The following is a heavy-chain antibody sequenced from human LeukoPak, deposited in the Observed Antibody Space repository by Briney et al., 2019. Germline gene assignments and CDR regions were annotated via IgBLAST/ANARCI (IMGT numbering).Heavy chain of an antibody. J-gene: IGHJ3*02. CDR2: IVVGSGNT. D-gene: IGHD2-15*01. V-gene: IGHV1-58*02. Sequence: SVKVSCKASGFTFTSSAMQWVRQARGQRLEWIGWIVVGSGNTNYAQKFQEGVTITRDMSTSTAYMELSSLRSEDTAVYYCAADANCSGGSCYSGGAFDIWGQGTMVTVSS. CDR1: GFTFTSSA. CDR3: AADANCSGGSCYSGGAFDI.